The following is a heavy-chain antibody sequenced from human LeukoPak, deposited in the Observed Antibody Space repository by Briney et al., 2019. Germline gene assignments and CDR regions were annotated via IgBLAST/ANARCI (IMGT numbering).Heavy chain of an antibody. D-gene: IGHD2-21*02. CDR2: IKQDGSEK. CDR1: GFTFSGYW. Sequence: GGSLRLSCAASGFTFSGYWMSWVRQAPGKGLEWVANIKQDGSEKYYVDSVKGRFAISRDNAKNSLYLQMNSLRAEDTAVYYCARAREVYCGGDCYSHAFDIWGQGTMVTVSS. J-gene: IGHJ3*02. CDR3: ARAREVYCGGDCYSHAFDI. V-gene: IGHV3-7*01.